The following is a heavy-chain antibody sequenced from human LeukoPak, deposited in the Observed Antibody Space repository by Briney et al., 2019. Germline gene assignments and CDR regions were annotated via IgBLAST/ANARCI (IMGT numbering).Heavy chain of an antibody. V-gene: IGHV4-61*02. CDR3: AREQRRYCSSTSCYAFDI. CDR1: GGSISSGSYY. J-gene: IGHJ3*02. CDR2: IYTSGST. D-gene: IGHD2-2*01. Sequence: SETLSLTCTVSGGSISSGSYYWSWSRQPGGKGLEWIVRIYTSGSTSYNPSLKSRVTISVDTSKNQFSLKLSSVTAADTAVYYCAREQRRYCSSTSCYAFDIWGQGTMVTVSS.